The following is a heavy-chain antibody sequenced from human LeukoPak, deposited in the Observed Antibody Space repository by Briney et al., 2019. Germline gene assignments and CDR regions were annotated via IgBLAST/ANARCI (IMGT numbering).Heavy chain of an antibody. V-gene: IGHV1-18*01. CDR3: ARDGRGSRSSWFDP. CDR1: GYTFTNYG. J-gene: IGHJ5*02. D-gene: IGHD3-10*01. Sequence: GASVKVSCKASGYTFTNYGISWVRQAPGQGLDWMGWISAYNGNTKYAQKFQGRVTMTTDTSTSTAYMELRSLRSDDTAVYYCARDGRGSRSSWFDPWGQGTLVIVSS. CDR2: ISAYNGNT.